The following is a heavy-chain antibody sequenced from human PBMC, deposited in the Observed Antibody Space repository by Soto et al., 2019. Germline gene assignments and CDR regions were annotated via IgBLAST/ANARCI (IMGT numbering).Heavy chain of an antibody. D-gene: IGHD3-22*01. CDR1: GGSFSGYY. V-gene: IGHV4-34*01. J-gene: IGHJ4*01. Sequence: SETLSLTCAVYGGSFSGYYWIWIRQPPGKGLEWIGEINHRGSTNYNPSLKSRVTISVDTSKNQFSLKLSSVTAADTAVYYCARAGDSSGYSDYWGHGLLVTVSS. CDR2: INHRGST. CDR3: ARAGDSSGYSDY.